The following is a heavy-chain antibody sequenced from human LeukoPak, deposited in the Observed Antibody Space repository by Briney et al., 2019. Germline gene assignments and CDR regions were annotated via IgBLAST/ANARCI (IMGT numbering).Heavy chain of an antibody. J-gene: IGHJ6*02. D-gene: IGHD5-18*01. CDR3: ARHPQDVDTAMVIDHYGMDV. CDR2: IYYSGST. V-gene: IGHV4-39*01. Sequence: SETLSLTCTVSGGSISSSSYYWGWIRQPPGKGQEWIGSIYYSGSTYYNPSLKSRVTISVDTSKNQFSLKLSSVTAADTAVYYCARHPQDVDTAMVIDHYGMDVWGQGTTVTVSS. CDR1: GGSISSSSYY.